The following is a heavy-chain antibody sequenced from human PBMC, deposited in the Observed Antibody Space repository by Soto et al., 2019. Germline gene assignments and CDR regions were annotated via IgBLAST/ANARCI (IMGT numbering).Heavy chain of an antibody. J-gene: IGHJ5*02. V-gene: IGHV3-30*04. CDR2: ISFDGSNK. D-gene: IGHD4-4*01. CDR3: ARDVSPHSNPSWFDP. CDR1: GFSFRNSA. Sequence: QVQLVESGGGVVQPGRSLRLSCAASGFSFRNSAMHWVRQAPGKGLEWVAMISFDGSNKYYADSVRGRFTISRDNPMNTLYLQMNSLRADDTADYFCARDVSPHSNPSWFDPWGQGTLVAVSS.